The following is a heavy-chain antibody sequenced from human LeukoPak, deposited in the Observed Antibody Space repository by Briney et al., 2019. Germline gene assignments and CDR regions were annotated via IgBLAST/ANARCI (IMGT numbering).Heavy chain of an antibody. CDR1: GFTFGDYG. CDR3: IRPLRYNRNDVLDY. J-gene: IGHJ4*02. Sequence: GGSLRLSCTASGFTFGDYGMSWVRQAPGKGLEWVGFIRSKAYGGTTEYAASVKGRFSISRDDSKSIAYLQMNSLKTEDTAVYYCIRPLRYNRNDVLDYWGQGTLVTVSS. V-gene: IGHV3-49*04. CDR2: IRSKAYGGTT. D-gene: IGHD1-20*01.